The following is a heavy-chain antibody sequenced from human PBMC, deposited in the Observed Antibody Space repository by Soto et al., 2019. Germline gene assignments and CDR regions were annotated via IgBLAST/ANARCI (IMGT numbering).Heavy chain of an antibody. D-gene: IGHD2-8*01. CDR3: ARGAAGELMVYASSMDV. V-gene: IGHV3-30-3*01. Sequence: QVQLVESGGGVVQPGRSLRLSCAASGFTFSSYAMHWVRQAPGKGLDWVAVISYDGSNKYYADSVKGRFTISRDNSKNTLYLQMNSLRAEDTAVYYCARGAAGELMVYASSMDVWGQGTTVTVSS. CDR2: ISYDGSNK. CDR1: GFTFSSYA. J-gene: IGHJ6*02.